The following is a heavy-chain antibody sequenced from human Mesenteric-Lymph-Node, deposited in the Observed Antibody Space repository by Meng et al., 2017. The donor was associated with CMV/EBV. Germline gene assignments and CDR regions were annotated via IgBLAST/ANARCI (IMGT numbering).Heavy chain of an antibody. Sequence: NGGSFSGSYWSWIRQSPGKGLEWIGEINHSGSTSYNPSLTRRITMSVDTSRTQFSLTLNSVTAADTAVYYCARAPFYYDASGYALDYWGQGTLVTVSS. D-gene: IGHD3-22*01. CDR2: INHSGST. CDR1: GGSFSGSY. J-gene: IGHJ4*01. V-gene: IGHV4-34*01. CDR3: ARAPFYYDASGYALDY.